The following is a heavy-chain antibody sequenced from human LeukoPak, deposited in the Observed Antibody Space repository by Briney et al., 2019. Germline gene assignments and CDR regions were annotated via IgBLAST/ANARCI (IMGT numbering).Heavy chain of an antibody. CDR3: ATPKFSIYYYCMDV. Sequence: PGGSLRLSCAASGFTFSSNYMSWVRQAPGKGLEWVSVIYSGGRTYYSDSVKGRFTISRDNSNNTLYLQMNSLRAEDTAVYYCATPKFSIYYYCMDVWGQGTTVTVSS. CDR1: GFTFSSNY. CDR2: IYSGGRT. V-gene: IGHV3-66*01. D-gene: IGHD3-9*01. J-gene: IGHJ6*02.